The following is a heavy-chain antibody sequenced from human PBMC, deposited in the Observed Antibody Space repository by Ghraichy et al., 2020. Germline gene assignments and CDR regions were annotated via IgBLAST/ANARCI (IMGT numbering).Heavy chain of an antibody. V-gene: IGHV4-59*01. CDR3: ARDRRISTAPNDAFDI. CDR2: IYYTGST. Sequence: SETLSLTCTVSGGSISSYYWSWIRQPPGKGLEWLGYIYYTGSTNYDPSLKSRVTISIDTSKTQFSLKLSSVTPADTAMYYCARDRRISTAPNDAFDIWGQGTMVTVSS. J-gene: IGHJ3*02. D-gene: IGHD2/OR15-2a*01. CDR1: GGSISSYY.